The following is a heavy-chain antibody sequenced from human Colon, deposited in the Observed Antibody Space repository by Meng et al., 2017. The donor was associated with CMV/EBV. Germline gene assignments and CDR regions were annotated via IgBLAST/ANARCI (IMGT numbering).Heavy chain of an antibody. CDR1: GFTFSSYW. CDR3: ARDLANYYYYYVMDV. V-gene: IGHV3-74*01. J-gene: IGHJ6*02. Sequence: GESLKISCDVSGFTFSSYWMHWVRQAPGKGLEWGGRINEDGSYTSYADSAKGRFTISRDNAKNSLYLQMNRLRAEDTAVYYGARDLANYYYYYVMDVWGQGTTVTVSS. CDR2: INEDGSYT.